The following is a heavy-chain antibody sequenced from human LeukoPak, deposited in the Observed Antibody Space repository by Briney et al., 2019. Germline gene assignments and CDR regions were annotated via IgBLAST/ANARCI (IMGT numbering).Heavy chain of an antibody. V-gene: IGHV3-7*01. CDR1: GFTFSSYW. Sequence: PGGSLRLSCAASGFTFSSYWMSWVRQAPGKGLEWVANIKQDGSEKYYVDSVKGRFTISRDNAKNSLYLQMDSLKAEDTAVYYCATGGAQFGRFEYWGQGSLVTVSS. J-gene: IGHJ4*02. CDR3: ATGGAQFGRFEY. D-gene: IGHD3-10*01. CDR2: IKQDGSEK.